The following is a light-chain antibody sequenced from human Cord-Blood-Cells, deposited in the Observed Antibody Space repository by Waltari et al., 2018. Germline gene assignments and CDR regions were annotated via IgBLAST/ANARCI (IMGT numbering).Light chain of an antibody. CDR3: QSADSSGTYKV. V-gene: IGLV3-25*03. Sequence: SYELTQPPSVSVSPGQTARITCSGDALPKQYAYWYQQKPGQAPVLVIYKDSERPSVIPERFSGSSSGTTVTLTISGVQAEDEADYYCQSADSSGTYKVFGTGTKVTVL. CDR1: ALPKQY. J-gene: IGLJ1*01. CDR2: KDS.